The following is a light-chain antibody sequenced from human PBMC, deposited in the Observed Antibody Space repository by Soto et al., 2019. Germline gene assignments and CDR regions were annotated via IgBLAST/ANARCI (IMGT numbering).Light chain of an antibody. V-gene: IGLV7-46*01. CDR3: LLLYSGNLRV. J-gene: IGLJ1*01. Sequence: QAVVTQEPSLTVSPGETVTLTCGSSTGTVTSGHYPYWFQQRPGQAPTTLIYDTNNKYSWTPDRFSGSLLGGKAALTLSGAQPEDEGDYYCLLLYSGNLRVFGTGTKLTVL. CDR1: TGTVTSGHY. CDR2: DTN.